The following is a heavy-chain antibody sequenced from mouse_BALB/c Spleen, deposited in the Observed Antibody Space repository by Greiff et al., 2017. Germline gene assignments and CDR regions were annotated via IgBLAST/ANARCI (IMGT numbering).Heavy chain of an antibody. CDR3: ARCYDYDGAWFAY. Sequence: EVKLVESGGGLVQPGGSRKLSCAASGFTFSSFGMHWVRQAPEKGLEWVAYISSGSSTIYYADTVKGRFTISRDNPKNTLFLQMTSLRSEDTAMYYCARCYDYDGAWFAYWGQGTLVTVSA. CDR2: ISSGSSTI. D-gene: IGHD2-4*01. J-gene: IGHJ3*01. CDR1: GFTFSSFG. V-gene: IGHV5-17*02.